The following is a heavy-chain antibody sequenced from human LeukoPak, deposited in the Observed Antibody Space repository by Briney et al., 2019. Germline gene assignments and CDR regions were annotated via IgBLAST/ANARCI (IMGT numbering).Heavy chain of an antibody. Sequence: PGGSLRLSCAASGFTFSSYGMHWVRQAPGEGLEWVAVISYDGSNKYYADSMKGRFTISRDNSKNTLYLQMNSLRTEDTAIYYCAKDLVGATASWGQGTLVTVSS. CDR1: GFTFSSYG. D-gene: IGHD1-26*01. CDR2: ISYDGSNK. V-gene: IGHV3-30*18. J-gene: IGHJ5*02. CDR3: AKDLVGATAS.